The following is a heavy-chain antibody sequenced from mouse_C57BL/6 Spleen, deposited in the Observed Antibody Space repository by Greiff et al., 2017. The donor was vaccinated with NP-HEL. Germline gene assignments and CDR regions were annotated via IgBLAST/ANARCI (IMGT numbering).Heavy chain of an antibody. CDR2: IYWDDDK. Sequence: QVQLKESGPGILQSSQTLSLTCSFSGFSLRTSGMGVCWIRQPSGKGLEWLAHIYWDDDKRYNPSLKSRLTISKDTSRNQVFLKITSVDTADTATYYCARYDGYYPFAYWGQGTLVTVSA. J-gene: IGHJ3*01. D-gene: IGHD2-3*01. V-gene: IGHV8-12*01. CDR1: GFSLRTSGMG. CDR3: ARYDGYYPFAY.